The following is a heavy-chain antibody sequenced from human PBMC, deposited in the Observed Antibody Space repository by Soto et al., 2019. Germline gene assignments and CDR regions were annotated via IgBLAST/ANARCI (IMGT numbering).Heavy chain of an antibody. CDR1: GFIFNHYS. CDR2: ISYDGSNN. CDR3: GRDGYYYDRSGQYPDY. Sequence: QVQLVESGGGVVQPGRSLRLSCAASGFIFNHYSVHWVRQAPGKGLEWVAVISYDGSNNYYEDSVKGRFTISRDNSTNTLYLDMNSLRPEDTAVYYCGRDGYYYDRSGQYPDYWGQGTLVSVSS. D-gene: IGHD3-22*01. J-gene: IGHJ4*02. V-gene: IGHV3-30-3*01.